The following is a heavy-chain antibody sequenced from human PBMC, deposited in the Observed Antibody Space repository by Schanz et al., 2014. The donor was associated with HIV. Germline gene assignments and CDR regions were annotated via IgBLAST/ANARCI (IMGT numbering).Heavy chain of an antibody. J-gene: IGHJ5*02. V-gene: IGHV3-9*01. Sequence: EVQLAESGGGLVKPGGSLRLSCAGSGFTFDDFAMHWVRQAPGKGLEWVSSISWNSGIIGYADSVKGRFSISRDNAKNSLYLQIISLTAEDTAMYYCARDRVSGSSSSSWFDPWGQGTLVTVSS. D-gene: IGHD6-6*01. CDR2: ISWNSGII. CDR1: GFTFDDFA. CDR3: ARDRVSGSSSSSWFDP.